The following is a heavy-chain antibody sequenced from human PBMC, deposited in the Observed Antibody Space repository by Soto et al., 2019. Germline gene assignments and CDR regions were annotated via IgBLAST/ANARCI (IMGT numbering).Heavy chain of an antibody. CDR3: AKDRGYEILDS. D-gene: IGHD5-12*01. V-gene: IGHV3-30*18. CDR2: ISYDGSDK. CDR1: GFTFTNYG. Sequence: GGSLRLSCAASGFTFTNYGLHWVRQAPGEGLEWVAVISYDGSDKYYEDSVKGRFTISRDTSKNTLYLQMNSLRPEDTAVYYCAKDRGYEILDSGGQGTQVTVSS. J-gene: IGHJ4*02.